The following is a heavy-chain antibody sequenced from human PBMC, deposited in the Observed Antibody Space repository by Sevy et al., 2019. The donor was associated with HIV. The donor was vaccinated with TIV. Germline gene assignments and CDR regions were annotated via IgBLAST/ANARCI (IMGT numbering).Heavy chain of an antibody. CDR2: ISNSGSAK. CDR3: ARDLPPSATTVAHFDY. D-gene: IGHD4-17*01. CDR1: GFPFGSYE. Sequence: GGSLRLSCTASGFPFGSYEMNWDRQAPGKGLEWVSYISNSGSAKYYSYSVRGRFTISRDNAKNSLYLQMNSLRAEDTAVYYCARDLPPSATTVAHFDYWGRGTLVTVSS. J-gene: IGHJ4*02. V-gene: IGHV3-48*03.